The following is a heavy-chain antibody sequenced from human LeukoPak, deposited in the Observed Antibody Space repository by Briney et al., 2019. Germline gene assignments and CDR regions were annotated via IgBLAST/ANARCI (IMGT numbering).Heavy chain of an antibody. CDR2: ITPIFGTA. CDR3: ASRIAVAGTGFDY. Sequence: SVKVSCKASGGTFSSYAISWVRQAPGQGLEWMGGITPIFGTANYAQKFQGRVTNTADKSTSTAYMELSSLRSEDTAVYYCASRIAVAGTGFDYWGQGTLVTVSS. J-gene: IGHJ4*02. D-gene: IGHD6-19*01. CDR1: GGTFSSYA. V-gene: IGHV1-69*06.